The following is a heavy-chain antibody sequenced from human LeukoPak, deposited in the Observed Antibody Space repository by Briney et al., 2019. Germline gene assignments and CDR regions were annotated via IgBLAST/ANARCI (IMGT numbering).Heavy chain of an antibody. D-gene: IGHD4-17*01. J-gene: IGHJ4*02. CDR3: ARVIGSVIDY. V-gene: IGHV4-31*03. CDR2: IYYSGST. CDR1: GGSISGGGYY. Sequence: SETLSLTCTVSGGSISGGGYYWSWIRQHPGKGLEWVGYIYYSGSTYYNPSLKSRVTISVDTSKNQFSLKLSSVTAADTAVYYCARVIGSVIDYWGQGTQVTVSS.